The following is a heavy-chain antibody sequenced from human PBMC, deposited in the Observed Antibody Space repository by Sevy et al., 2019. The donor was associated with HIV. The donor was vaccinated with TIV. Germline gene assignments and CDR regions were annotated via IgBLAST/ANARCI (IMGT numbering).Heavy chain of an antibody. D-gene: IGHD2-2*01. CDR1: GGSISSGGYY. V-gene: IGHV4-31*03. CDR3: ARALRARGYCSSTSCPRTNYFDY. J-gene: IGHJ4*02. CDR2: IYYSGST. Sequence: SETLSLTCTVSGGSISSGGYYWSWIRQHPGKGLEWIGYIYYSGSTYYNPSLKSRVTISVDTSKNQFSLKLSSVTAAGTAVYYCARALRARGYCSSTSCPRTNYFDYWGQGTLVTVSS.